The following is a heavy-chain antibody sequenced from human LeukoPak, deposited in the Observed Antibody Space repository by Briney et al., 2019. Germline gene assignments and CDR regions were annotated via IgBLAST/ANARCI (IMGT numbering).Heavy chain of an antibody. CDR1: GFTSSSYG. D-gene: IGHD3-3*01. Sequence: PGGSLRLSCAASGFTSSSYGMHWVRQAPGKGLEWVAVISYDGSNKYYADSVKGRFTISRDNSKNTLYLQMNSLRAEDTAVYYCAKDGQVFGVVILDYWGQGTLVTVSS. CDR2: ISYDGSNK. V-gene: IGHV3-30*18. J-gene: IGHJ4*02. CDR3: AKDGQVFGVVILDY.